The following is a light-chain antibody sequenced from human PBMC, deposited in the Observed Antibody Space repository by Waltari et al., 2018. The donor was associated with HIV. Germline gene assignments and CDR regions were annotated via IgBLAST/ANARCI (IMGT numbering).Light chain of an antibody. CDR2: DDS. CDR3: QVWDSSTDLRV. V-gene: IGLV3-21*02. CDR1: NIGSKD. J-gene: IGLJ2*01. Sequence: SYVLTQPPSVSVAPGQTARITCGGDNIGSKDVHWYQKKPSQAPVLVVYDDSDRPSGIPERFSGSSSWNTATRTISRVEAGDEADFYCQVWDSSTDLRVFGGGTKLTVL.